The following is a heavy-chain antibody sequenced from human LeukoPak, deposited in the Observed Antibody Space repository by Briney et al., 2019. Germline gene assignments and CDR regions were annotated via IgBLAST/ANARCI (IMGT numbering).Heavy chain of an antibody. J-gene: IGHJ4*02. V-gene: IGHV4-34*01. Sequence: PSETLSLTCAVYGGPFSGYYWSWIRQPPGKGLEWIGEINHSGSTNYNPSLKSRVTISVDTSKNQFSLKLSSVTAADTAVYYCARGGQGSVTMGGPFGYWGQGTLVTVSS. CDR1: GGPFSGYY. CDR3: ARGGQGSVTMGGPFGY. CDR2: INHSGST. D-gene: IGHD4-17*01.